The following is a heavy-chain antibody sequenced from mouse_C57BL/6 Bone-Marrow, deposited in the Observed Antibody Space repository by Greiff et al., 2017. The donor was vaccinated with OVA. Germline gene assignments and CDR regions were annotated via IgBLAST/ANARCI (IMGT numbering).Heavy chain of an antibody. CDR2: IYPGGGYT. CDR1: GNTFTNYW. Sequence: QVQLQQSGAELVRPGTSVKMSCKASGNTFTNYWIGWAKQRPGHGLEWIGDIYPGGGYTNYNEKFKGKATLTADKSSSTAYMQFSSLTSEDSAIYYCARRGTGPFDYWGQGTTLTVSS. CDR3: ARRGTGPFDY. D-gene: IGHD4-1*01. J-gene: IGHJ2*01. V-gene: IGHV1-63*01.